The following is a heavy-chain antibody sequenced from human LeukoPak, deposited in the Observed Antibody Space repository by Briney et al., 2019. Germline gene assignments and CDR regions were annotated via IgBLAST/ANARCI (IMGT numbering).Heavy chain of an antibody. J-gene: IGHJ3*02. CDR2: IYTSGST. V-gene: IGHV4-61*02. CDR3: ARDRVVDAFDI. Sequence: SETLSLTCTVSGGSISSSSYYWSWIRQPAGKGLEWIGRIYTSGSTNYNPSLKSRVTISVDTSKNQFSLKLSSVTAADTAVYYCARDRVVDAFDIWGQGTMVTVSS. CDR1: GGSISSSSYY. D-gene: IGHD3-3*01.